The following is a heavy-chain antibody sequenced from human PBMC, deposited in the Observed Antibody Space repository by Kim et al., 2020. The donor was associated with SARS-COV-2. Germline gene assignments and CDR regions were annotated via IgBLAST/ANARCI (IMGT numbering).Heavy chain of an antibody. CDR1: GFTFSSYA. D-gene: IGHD6-19*01. V-gene: IGHV3-23*01. J-gene: IGHJ4*02. CDR3: AKDYYSSGWCDY. Sequence: GGSLRLSCAASGFTFSSYAMTWVRQAPGTGLEWVSTISGSGGSTYYADSVKGRFTISRDNSKNTLFLQMNSLRAEDTAVYYCAKDYYSSGWCDYWGQGTLVTVSS. CDR2: ISGSGGST.